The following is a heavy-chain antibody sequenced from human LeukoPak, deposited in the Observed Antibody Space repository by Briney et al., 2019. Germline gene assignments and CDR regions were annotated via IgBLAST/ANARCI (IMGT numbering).Heavy chain of an antibody. Sequence: GGSLRLSCAASGFTFRSYAMSWVRQAPGKGLEWVSAISGSVGSTYYADSVKGRFTISRDNSKNTLYLQMNSLRAEDTAVYYCAKAGGSGSYYNAHDYWGQGTLVTVSS. CDR2: ISGSVGST. D-gene: IGHD3-10*01. J-gene: IGHJ4*02. V-gene: IGHV3-23*01. CDR3: AKAGGSGSYYNAHDY. CDR1: GFTFRSYA.